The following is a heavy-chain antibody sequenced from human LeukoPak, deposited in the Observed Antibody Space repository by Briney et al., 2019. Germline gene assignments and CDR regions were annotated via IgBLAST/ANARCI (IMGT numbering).Heavy chain of an antibody. CDR3: ARGYNWNVRFDY. CDR1: GGSIGSDY. D-gene: IGHD1-1*01. V-gene: IGHV4-4*07. Sequence: SETLSLTCTVSGGSIGSDYWSWIRQSAGKGLEWIGRVYSSGSTNYNPSLKSRVTMSVDTSKNQFSLKLSSVTAADTAVYYCARGYNWNVRFDYWGQGTLVTVSS. CDR2: VYSSGST. J-gene: IGHJ4*02.